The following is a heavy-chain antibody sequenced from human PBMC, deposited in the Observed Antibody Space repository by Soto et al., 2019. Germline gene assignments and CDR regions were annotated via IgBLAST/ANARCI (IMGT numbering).Heavy chain of an antibody. D-gene: IGHD4-17*01. CDR3: ARGPMTTVTTWGDWYLVL. V-gene: IGHV3-30*07. Sequence: DSVNGRFTISRDDSKNTLYLQMNSLRAEDTAVYYCARGPMTTVTTWGDWYLVLWGRGTLVTVSS. J-gene: IGHJ2*01.